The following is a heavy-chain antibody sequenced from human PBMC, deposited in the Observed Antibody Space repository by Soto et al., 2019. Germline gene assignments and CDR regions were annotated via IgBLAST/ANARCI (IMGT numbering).Heavy chain of an antibody. V-gene: IGHV4-30-4*01. D-gene: IGHD1-26*01. CDR2: IYHSGST. J-gene: IGHJ6*02. CDR3: ARVDLSATLRYYYYGTDV. CDR1: GGSISSGDYY. Sequence: TLSLTCTVSGGSISSGDYYWSWIRQPPGNGLEWIGYIYHSGSTYYNPSLKSRVTISVDTSKNQFSLKLSSVTAADTAVYYCARVDLSATLRYYYYGTDVWGQGXTVTVYS.